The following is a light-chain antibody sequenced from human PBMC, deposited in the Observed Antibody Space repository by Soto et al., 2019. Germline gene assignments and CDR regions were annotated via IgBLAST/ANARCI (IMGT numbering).Light chain of an antibody. Sequence: DIQMTQSPSSLSASVGDRVTMTCRASQTISSWLAWYQQKPGKAPKLLIYTTSTLQSGVPSRFSGSGSGTEFTLTITGLQPDDFATYYCQHSNSYSEAFGQGTKVDTK. CDR3: QHSNSYSEA. V-gene: IGKV1-5*03. CDR1: QTISSW. J-gene: IGKJ1*01. CDR2: TTS.